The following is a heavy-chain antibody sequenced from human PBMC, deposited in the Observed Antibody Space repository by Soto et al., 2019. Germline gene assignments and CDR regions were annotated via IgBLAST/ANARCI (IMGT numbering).Heavy chain of an antibody. Sequence: QVQLVQSGAEVKKPGASVKVSCEASGYTFSTYEMHWVRQAPGQRPEWMGWINGGNGKSKYPETLQGRVTFTRDTSASTAYMELTSLRSEDTAVYYCARGGGATFTHYYYYMDVWGTGTTVTVSS. CDR3: ARGGGATFTHYYYYMDV. D-gene: IGHD1-26*01. CDR1: GYTFSTYE. J-gene: IGHJ6*03. V-gene: IGHV1-3*01. CDR2: INGGNGKS.